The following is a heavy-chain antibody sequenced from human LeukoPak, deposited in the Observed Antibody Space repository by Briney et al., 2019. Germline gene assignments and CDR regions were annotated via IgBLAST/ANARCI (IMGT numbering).Heavy chain of an antibody. V-gene: IGHV4-4*07. D-gene: IGHD6-19*01. Sequence: SESLSLSCNVSGCSISSYYRTWIRQPAGKGLEWIGRINTTGSTNYNPFLNRRVTMSVDTSKNQYSLKLSSVTHADKGVYCCVRQIAVASKAGFDYWGQGTLVTVSS. CDR1: GCSISSYY. CDR2: INTTGST. J-gene: IGHJ4*02. CDR3: VRQIAVASKAGFDY.